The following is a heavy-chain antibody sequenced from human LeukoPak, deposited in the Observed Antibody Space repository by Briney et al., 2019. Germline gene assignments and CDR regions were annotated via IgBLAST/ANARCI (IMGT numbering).Heavy chain of an antibody. J-gene: IGHJ4*02. D-gene: IGHD3-3*01. Sequence: PGGSLRLSCAASGFTFSNYWMTWVRQAPGKGLEWVANIKQDGSEKYYVDSVKGRFTISRDNAKNSLYLQMNSLRAEDTAVYYCARGRFSFVTNDFWSGYDYWGQGTLVTVSS. CDR1: GFTFSNYW. CDR2: IKQDGSEK. V-gene: IGHV3-7*01. CDR3: ARGRFSFVTNDFWSGYDY.